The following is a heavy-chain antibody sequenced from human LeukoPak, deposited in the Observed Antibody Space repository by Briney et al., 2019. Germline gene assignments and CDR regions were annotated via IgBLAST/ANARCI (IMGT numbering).Heavy chain of an antibody. D-gene: IGHD2-2*02. CDR3: ARSYQLPYPGPFDY. CDR1: GGSISSGGYY. Sequence: SETLSLTCTVSGGSISSGGYYWSWIRQPPGKGLEWIGYIYHSGSTYYNPSLKSRVTISVDRSKNQFSLKLSSVTAADTAVYYCARSYQLPYPGPFDYWGQGTLVTVSS. CDR2: IYHSGST. J-gene: IGHJ4*02. V-gene: IGHV4-30-2*01.